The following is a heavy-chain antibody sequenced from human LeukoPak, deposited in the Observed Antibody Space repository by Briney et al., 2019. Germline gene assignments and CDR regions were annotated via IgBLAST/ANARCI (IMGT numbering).Heavy chain of an antibody. J-gene: IGHJ4*02. CDR1: GFTFSGYS. V-gene: IGHV3-21*01. CDR3: ARLSVSSWYPYLDY. Sequence: GGSLRLSCAASGFTFSGYSMNWVRQAPGKGLEWVSSISSSSSYIYYADSVKGRFTISRDNAKNSLYLQMNSLRAEDTAVYYCARLSVSSWYPYLDYWGQGSLVTVSS. D-gene: IGHD6-13*01. CDR2: ISSSSSYI.